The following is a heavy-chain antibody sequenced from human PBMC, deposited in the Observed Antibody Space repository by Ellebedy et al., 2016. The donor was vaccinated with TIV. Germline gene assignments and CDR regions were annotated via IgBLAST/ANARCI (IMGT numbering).Heavy chain of an antibody. CDR1: GGSISSYY. CDR2: IYTRGST. Sequence: MPSETLSLTCTVSGGSISSYYWSWIRQPAGKGLEWIGRIYTRGSTNYNPSLKSRATMSIDTSKNQFSLKLSSVTAADTAVYYCARDTTQVGATEFWGQGTLVTVSS. J-gene: IGHJ4*02. V-gene: IGHV4-4*07. D-gene: IGHD1-26*01. CDR3: ARDTTQVGATEF.